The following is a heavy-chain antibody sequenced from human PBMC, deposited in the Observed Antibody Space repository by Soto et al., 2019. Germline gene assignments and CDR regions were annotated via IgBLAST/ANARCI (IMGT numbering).Heavy chain of an antibody. CDR1: GGSVSSGSYY. V-gene: IGHV4-61*01. Sequence: PSETLSLTCTVSGGSVSSGSYYWSWIRQPPGKGLEWIGYIYYSGSTNYNPSLKSRVTISVDTSKNQFSLKLSSVTAADTAVYYCARTTYYDFWSGYPGDYFDYWGQGTLVTVSS. CDR3: ARTTYYDFWSGYPGDYFDY. CDR2: IYYSGST. D-gene: IGHD3-3*01. J-gene: IGHJ4*02.